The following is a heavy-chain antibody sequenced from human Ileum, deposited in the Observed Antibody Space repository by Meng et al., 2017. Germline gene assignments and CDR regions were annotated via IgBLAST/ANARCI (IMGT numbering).Heavy chain of an antibody. CDR1: GGSISSGDYY. CDR3: ARENTIFGVVWGSWFDP. Sequence: QLRLQESGPGLVKPSQTLALTCTGAGGSISSGDYYGSWIRQPPGKGLEWIGYIYYSGSTYYNPSLKSRVTISVDTSKNQFSLKLSSVTAADTAVYYCARENTIFGVVWGSWFDPWGQGTLVTVSS. J-gene: IGHJ5*02. CDR2: IYYSGST. V-gene: IGHV4-30-4*01. D-gene: IGHD3-3*01.